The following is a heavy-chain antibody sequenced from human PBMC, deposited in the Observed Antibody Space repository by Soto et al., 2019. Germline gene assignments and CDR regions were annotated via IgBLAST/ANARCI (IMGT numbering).Heavy chain of an antibody. V-gene: IGHV1-2*02. D-gene: IGHD2-8*02. Sequence: HEHLVQSGAEVKRPGASLKVSCKASGYRFTGYYIHWVRQAPGQGLEWMGRINPDSGATNYAQNLQGRVTLTSDTSISTASMDLTSLTSDDTAVYYCARGDYGTGGYPFPYFDYWGQGTLVIVSS. CDR2: INPDSGAT. J-gene: IGHJ4*02. CDR1: GYRFTGYY. CDR3: ARGDYGTGGYPFPYFDY.